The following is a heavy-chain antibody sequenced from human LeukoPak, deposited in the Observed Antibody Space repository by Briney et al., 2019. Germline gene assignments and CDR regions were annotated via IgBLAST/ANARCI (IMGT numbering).Heavy chain of an antibody. CDR3: ARAGYCGDGGCRGGSAFDV. J-gene: IGHJ3*01. CDR1: GYTFPNYD. Sequence: ASVKVSCKTSGYTFPNYDIYWLRQAPGQGLECMGWISGYTGDTKYAQILQGRFTVTTDTSTSTAYMELRSLTYDDTAVYYCARAGYCGDGGCRGGSAFDVWGQGTMVTVSS. CDR2: ISGYTGDT. V-gene: IGHV1-18*01. D-gene: IGHD2-15*01.